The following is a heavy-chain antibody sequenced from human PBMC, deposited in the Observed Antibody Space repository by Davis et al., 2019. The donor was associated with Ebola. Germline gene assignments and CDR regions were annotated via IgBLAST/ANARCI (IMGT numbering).Heavy chain of an antibody. J-gene: IGHJ4*02. Sequence: GESLKISCVASGFIFSSYSFNWVRQAPGKGLEWVANIKQDGSEKYYVDSVKGRFTISRDNAKNSLYLQMNSLRAEDTAVYYCARDDHWGQGTLVTVSS. CDR3: ARDDH. CDR1: GFIFSSYS. V-gene: IGHV3-7*01. CDR2: IKQDGSEK.